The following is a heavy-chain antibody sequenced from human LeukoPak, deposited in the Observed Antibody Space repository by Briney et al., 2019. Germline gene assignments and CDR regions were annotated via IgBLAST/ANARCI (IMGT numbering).Heavy chain of an antibody. V-gene: IGHV4-59*01. Sequence: PSETLSLTCTVSGGSLSSYYWHWTRQPPGKGLEWIGYIYYSGSIKYNPSLKSRVTISGDASKNQISLKLNSVTTADTAVYYCGRSRSISGWFDPWGQGTLVTVSS. CDR3: GRSRSISGWFDP. CDR2: IYYSGSI. D-gene: IGHD6-19*01. CDR1: GGSLSSYY. J-gene: IGHJ5*02.